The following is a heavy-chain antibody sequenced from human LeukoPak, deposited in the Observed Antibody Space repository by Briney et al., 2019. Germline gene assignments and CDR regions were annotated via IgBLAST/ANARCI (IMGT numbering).Heavy chain of an antibody. Sequence: SETLSLTCTVSGDSISSSNYYWAWIRQPPGKGLEWIGSIFYSGTTYYSSSLKSRVTMSVDTSKNQFSLKLSSVTAADTAVYYCARGLHGGSSSWYASYYYYYMDVWGQGTMVTVSS. V-gene: IGHV4-39*07. CDR3: ARGLHGGSSSWYASYYYYYMDV. CDR1: GDSISSSNYY. J-gene: IGHJ6*03. CDR2: IFYSGTT. D-gene: IGHD6-13*01.